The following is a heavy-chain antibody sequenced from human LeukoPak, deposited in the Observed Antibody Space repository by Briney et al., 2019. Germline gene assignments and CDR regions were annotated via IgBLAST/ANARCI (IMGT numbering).Heavy chain of an antibody. D-gene: IGHD3-9*01. V-gene: IGHV4-30-4*01. Sequence: SQTLSLTCTVSGGSINSGDYYWSWIRQPPGKGLEWIGFIYYSGSTYNNPSLESRVTISVDTSKNQFSLRLSSVTAADTAMYYCARVVTDWAIHNWGQGTLVTVSS. J-gene: IGHJ4*02. CDR3: ARVVTDWAIHN. CDR2: IYYSGST. CDR1: GGSINSGDYY.